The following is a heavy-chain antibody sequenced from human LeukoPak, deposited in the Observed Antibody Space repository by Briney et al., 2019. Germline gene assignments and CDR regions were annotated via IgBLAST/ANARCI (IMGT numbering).Heavy chain of an antibody. D-gene: IGHD3-22*01. Sequence: PSQTLSLTCTVSGGSISSGGYYWSWIRQHPGKGLEWIGYIYYSGSTYYNPSLKSRVTISVDTSKNQFSLKLSSVTAADTAVYYCARGMIVVVFHDYWGQGTLVTVSS. V-gene: IGHV4-31*03. CDR2: IYYSGST. J-gene: IGHJ4*02. CDR1: GGSISSGGYY. CDR3: ARGMIVVVFHDY.